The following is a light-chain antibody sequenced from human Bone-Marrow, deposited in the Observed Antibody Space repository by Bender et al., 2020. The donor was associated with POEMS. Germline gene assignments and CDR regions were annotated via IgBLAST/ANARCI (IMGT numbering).Light chain of an antibody. CDR2: TNN. Sequence: QSVLTKPPSVSGTPGQRVTISCSGSGSNIGGYPVNWYQQLPGTAPRLLIYTNNERPSGVPDRFSGSKSGNTASLTVSGLQAEDEADYYCDSYAGSTWVFGGGTKLTVL. J-gene: IGLJ3*02. CDR3: DSYAGSTWV. CDR1: GSNIGGYP. V-gene: IGLV1-44*01.